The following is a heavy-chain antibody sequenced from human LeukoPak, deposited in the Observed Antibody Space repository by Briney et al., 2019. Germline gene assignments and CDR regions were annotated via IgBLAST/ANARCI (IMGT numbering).Heavy chain of an antibody. CDR2: IIPILGIA. CDR1: GGTFSSYA. CDR3: ARGPPPSIHCSGGSCYFDY. D-gene: IGHD2-15*01. J-gene: IGHJ4*02. V-gene: IGHV1-69*04. Sequence: SVKVSCKASGGTFSSYAISWVRQAPGQGLEWMGRIIPILGIANYAQKFQGRVTITADKSTSTAYMELSSLRSEDTAGYYCARGPPPSIHCSGGSCYFDYWGQGTLVTVSS.